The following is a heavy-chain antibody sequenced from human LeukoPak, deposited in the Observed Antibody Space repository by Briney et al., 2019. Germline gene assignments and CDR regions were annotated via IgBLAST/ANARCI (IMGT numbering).Heavy chain of an antibody. CDR1: EFTFSSYW. CDR2: IKQDGSEK. V-gene: IGHV3-7*01. D-gene: IGHD2-8*01. J-gene: IGHJ4*02. CDR3: AAHVNDAGDFGY. Sequence: PGGSLRLSCAASEFTFSSYWMTWVRQAPEKGLEWVANIKQDGSEKYYVDSVKGRFTISRDNAKISLFLQMNNLRAEDTAVYYCAAHVNDAGDFGYWGQGTLVAVSS.